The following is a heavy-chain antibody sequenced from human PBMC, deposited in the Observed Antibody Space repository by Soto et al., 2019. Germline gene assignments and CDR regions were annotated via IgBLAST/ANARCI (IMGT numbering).Heavy chain of an antibody. V-gene: IGHV3-23*01. CDR2: ISGSGGST. CDR1: GFTFSSYA. D-gene: IGHD3-9*01. CDR3: AKESAYYDILTGYGVNWFDP. Sequence: PGGSLRLSCAASGFTFSSYAMSWVRQAPGKGLEWVSAISGSGGSTYYADSVKGRFTISRDNSKNTLYLQMNSLRAEDTAVYYCAKESAYYDILTGYGVNWFDPWGQGTLVTVSS. J-gene: IGHJ5*02.